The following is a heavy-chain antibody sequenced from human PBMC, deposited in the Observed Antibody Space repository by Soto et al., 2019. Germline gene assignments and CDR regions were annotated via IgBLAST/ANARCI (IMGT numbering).Heavy chain of an antibody. CDR3: ARRRGDFWSGYGLRPIDY. Sequence: PSETLSLTCTVSGGSISSSSYYWGWIRQPPGKGLEWIGSIYYSGSTYYNPSLKSRVTISVDTSKNQFSLKLSSVTAADTAVYYCARRRGDFWSGYGLRPIDYWGQGTLVTVSS. CDR2: IYYSGST. J-gene: IGHJ4*02. V-gene: IGHV4-39*01. D-gene: IGHD3-3*01. CDR1: GGSISSSSYY.